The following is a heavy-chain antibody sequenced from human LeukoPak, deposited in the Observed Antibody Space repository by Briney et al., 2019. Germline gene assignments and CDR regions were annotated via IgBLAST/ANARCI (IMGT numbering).Heavy chain of an antibody. CDR2: ISAYNGNT. CDR1: GCTFTSYG. J-gene: IGHJ4*02. V-gene: IGHV1-18*01. Sequence: ASVKVSRKASGCTFTSYGISWVRQAPGQGLEWMGWISAYNGNTNYAQKLQGRVAMTTDTSTSTAYMELRSLRSDDTAVYYCARAGSTYCGGDCYPDYWGQGTLVTVSS. CDR3: ARAGSTYCGGDCYPDY. D-gene: IGHD2-21*02.